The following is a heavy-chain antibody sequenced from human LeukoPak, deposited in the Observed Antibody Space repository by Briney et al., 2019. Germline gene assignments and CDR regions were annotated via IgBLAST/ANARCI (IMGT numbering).Heavy chain of an antibody. Sequence: SETLSLTCTVSGGSISSSSYYWGWIRQPPGKGLEWVGSIYYSGSTYYNPSLKSRVSISVDTSKNQFSLKLSSVTAADTAVYYCARRWSRNFDYWGQGTLVTVSS. CDR1: GGSISSSSYY. CDR3: ARRWSRNFDY. D-gene: IGHD2-15*01. CDR2: IYYSGST. J-gene: IGHJ4*02. V-gene: IGHV4-39*01.